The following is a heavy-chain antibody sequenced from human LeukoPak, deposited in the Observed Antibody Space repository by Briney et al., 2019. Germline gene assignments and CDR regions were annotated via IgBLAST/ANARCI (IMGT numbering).Heavy chain of an antibody. D-gene: IGHD3-10*01. CDR1: GISFSNYV. CDR3: ARAPDRSGSYYGGFDI. Sequence: PGGSLRLSCAASGISFSNYVLNWVRQPPGQGLEWVSVIYSGGSSYYADSVKGRFTISRDNSKNTLYLQMNSLRAEDTAVYYCARAPDRSGSYYGGFDIWGQGTMVTVSS. CDR2: IYSGGSS. J-gene: IGHJ3*02. V-gene: IGHV3-53*01.